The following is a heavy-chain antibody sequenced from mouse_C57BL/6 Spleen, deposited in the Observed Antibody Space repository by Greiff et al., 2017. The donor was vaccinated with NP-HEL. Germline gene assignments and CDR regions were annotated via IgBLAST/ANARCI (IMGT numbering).Heavy chain of an antibody. CDR3: VKATYDYDGVYAMDY. Sequence: EVMLVESGGGLVQPGASLRLSCAASGFTFTDYYMSWVRQPPGKAPEWLALIRNKANGYTPEYTASVKGRFTISRDNSQNILYLQMNTLRAEDSATYYCVKATYDYDGVYAMDYWGQGTSVTVSS. J-gene: IGHJ4*01. D-gene: IGHD2-4*01. CDR2: IRNKANGYTP. V-gene: IGHV7-4*01. CDR1: GFTFTDYY.